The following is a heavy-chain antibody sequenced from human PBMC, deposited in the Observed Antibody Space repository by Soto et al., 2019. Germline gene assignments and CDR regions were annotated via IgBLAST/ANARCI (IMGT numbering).Heavy chain of an antibody. J-gene: IGHJ4*02. CDR1: GYTFGIYS. CDR2: INTYSGKT. D-gene: IGHD3-10*02. CDR3: ARRYVNPSSSTGFDD. V-gene: IGHV1-18*01. Sequence: QVQLVQSGPEVKKPGASVKFSCKASGYTFGIYSITWVRQAPGQGLEWLGGINTYSGKTYYAQKVQGRVTLTTDTSTRTAEIDMRSFISDDTAGYYSARRYVNPSSSTGFDDWCPGTLVSVSS.